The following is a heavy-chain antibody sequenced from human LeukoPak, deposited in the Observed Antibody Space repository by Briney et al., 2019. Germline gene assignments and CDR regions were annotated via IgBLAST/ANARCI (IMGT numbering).Heavy chain of an antibody. CDR2: VFYSGRT. V-gene: IGHV4-39*02. CDR3: ARDRRGTMIY. D-gene: IGHD3-22*01. CDR1: GGSIPTKNFY. Sequence: PSETLSLTCTVSGGSIPTKNFYWGWIRQPPGKGLEWIGSVFYSGRTYYNPSLKSRVTIFVDPSKNQFSLNLRSVTAADTAVYYCARDRRGTMIYWGQGSLVTVSS. J-gene: IGHJ4*02.